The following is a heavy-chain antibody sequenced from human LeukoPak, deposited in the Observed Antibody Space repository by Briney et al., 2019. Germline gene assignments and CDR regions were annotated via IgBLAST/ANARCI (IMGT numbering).Heavy chain of an antibody. CDR1: GFTFSSYS. D-gene: IGHD3-10*01. CDR3: ARDSLMVRGEFDY. CDR2: ISSSSSTI. Sequence: PGGSLRLSCAASGFTFSSYSMNWVRQAPGKGLEWVSYISSSSSTIYYADSVKGRFTISRDNAKNSLYLQMNSLRAEDTAVYYCARDSLMVRGEFDYWGQGTLVTVSS. J-gene: IGHJ4*02. V-gene: IGHV3-48*04.